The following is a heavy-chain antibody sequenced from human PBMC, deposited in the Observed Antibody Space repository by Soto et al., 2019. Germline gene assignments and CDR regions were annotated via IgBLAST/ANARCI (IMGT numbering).Heavy chain of an antibody. Sequence: VQLVESGGGLVQPGGSLRLSCAASGFTFSSYSMNWVRQAPGKGLEWVSYISSSSSTIYYADSVKGRFTISRDNAKNSLYLQMNSLRDEDTAVYYCARAPTHNYGGNSGPGYWGQGTLVTVSS. J-gene: IGHJ4*02. CDR3: ARAPTHNYGGNSGPGY. V-gene: IGHV3-48*02. CDR2: ISSSSSTI. CDR1: GFTFSSYS. D-gene: IGHD4-17*01.